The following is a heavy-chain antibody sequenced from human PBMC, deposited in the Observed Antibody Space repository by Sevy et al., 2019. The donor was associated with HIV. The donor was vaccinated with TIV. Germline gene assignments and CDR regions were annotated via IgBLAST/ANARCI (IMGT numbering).Heavy chain of an antibody. Sequence: GGSLRLSCAASGFTFDDFAMHWVRHVPGKGLEWVSGLNWDSGSVAYADSVKGRFTISRDNAKNALFLQMNSLRAEDTALYYCAKDIGATGIAVVANWGQGIQVTVSS. D-gene: IGHD6-19*01. CDR3: AKDIGATGIAVVAN. V-gene: IGHV3-9*01. CDR1: GFTFDDFA. CDR2: LNWDSGSV. J-gene: IGHJ4*02.